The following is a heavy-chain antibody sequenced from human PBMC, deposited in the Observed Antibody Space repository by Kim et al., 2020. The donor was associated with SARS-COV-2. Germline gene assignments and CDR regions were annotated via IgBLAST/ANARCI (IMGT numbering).Heavy chain of an antibody. V-gene: IGHV4-61*01. CDR2: IYYSGST. D-gene: IGHD1-26*01. CDR3: ATAPLVGASYFGY. J-gene: IGHJ4*02. CDR1: GGSVSSGSYY. Sequence: SETLSLTCTVSGGSVSSGSYYWSWIRQPPGKGLEWIGYIYYSGSTNYNPSLKSRVTISVDTSKNQFSLKLSSVTAADTAVYYCATAPLVGASYFGYWGQGTLVTVSS.